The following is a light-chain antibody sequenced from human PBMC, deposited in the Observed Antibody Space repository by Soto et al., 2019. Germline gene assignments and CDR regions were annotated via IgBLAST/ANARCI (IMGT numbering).Light chain of an antibody. CDR1: SSDVGGYNY. V-gene: IGLV2-14*01. CDR2: EVS. CDR3: CSYTGSSTPVV. Sequence: QSVLTQPASVSGSPGQSITISCTGTSSDVGGYNYVSWYQQHPGKAPKLMIYEVSNRPSGVSNRFSGSKSGNTASLTISGRQAEDEADYYCCSYTGSSTPVVFGTGTKLTVL. J-gene: IGLJ1*01.